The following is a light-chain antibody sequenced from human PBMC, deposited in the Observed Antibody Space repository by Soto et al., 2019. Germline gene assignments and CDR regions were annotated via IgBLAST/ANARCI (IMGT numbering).Light chain of an antibody. J-gene: IGLJ1*01. CDR1: SSDVGAYNY. Sequence: QSVLTQPPSASGSPGQSVTISCSGTSSDVGAYNYVSWYQQHPGKAPRLLIYEVSQRLSGVPDRFSGSKSANTASLTVSGLQPEDEADYYCSSYAGTNNLLYVFGTGTKLTVL. CDR2: EVS. V-gene: IGLV2-8*01. CDR3: SSYAGTNNLLYV.